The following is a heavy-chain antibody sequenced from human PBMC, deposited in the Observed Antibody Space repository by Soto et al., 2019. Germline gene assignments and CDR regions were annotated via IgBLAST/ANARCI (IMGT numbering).Heavy chain of an antibody. CDR1: GNTFTYRY. J-gene: IGHJ4*02. CDR2: ITPFNGDV. D-gene: IGHD1-26*01. CDR3: ASGGAGSGPFTWELPDH. Sequence: SVKGSCKALGNTFTYRYLHWVRQAPGQALEWMGWITPFNGDVHYAQKFQERVTITRDRSINTAYMRMSSLRSEDTAMYYCASGGAGSGPFTWELPDHWGQGTLVTVS. V-gene: IGHV1-45*02.